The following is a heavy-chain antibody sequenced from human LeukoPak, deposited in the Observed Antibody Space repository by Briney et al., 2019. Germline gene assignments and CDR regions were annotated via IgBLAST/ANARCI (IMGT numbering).Heavy chain of an antibody. V-gene: IGHV4-34*01. D-gene: IGHD2-2*01. CDR2: INHSGST. J-gene: IGHJ6*02. Sequence: SETLSPTCAVYGGSFSGYYWSWIRQPPGKGLEWIGEINHSGSTNYNPSLKSRVTISVDTSKNQFSLKLSSVTAADTAVYYCASDCSSTSCYAGMDVWGQGTTVTVSS. CDR3: ASDCSSTSCYAGMDV. CDR1: GGSFSGYY.